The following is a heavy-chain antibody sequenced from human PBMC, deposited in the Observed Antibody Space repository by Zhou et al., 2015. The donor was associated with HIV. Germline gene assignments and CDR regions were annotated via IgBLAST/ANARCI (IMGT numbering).Heavy chain of an antibody. V-gene: IGHV1-18*01. J-gene: IGHJ4*02. Sequence: QVQLVQSGAEVKKPGTSLNVSCKASGYSFTIYGITWVRQAPGQGLEWMGWINPYNGYTNFAQKFRGRITMATDTSATTAHMVLRGLRSDDTAVYYCAKGKQQWLIQEHWGQGTLVTVSS. D-gene: IGHD6-19*01. CDR1: GYSFTIYG. CDR3: AKGKQQWLIQEH. CDR2: INPYNGYT.